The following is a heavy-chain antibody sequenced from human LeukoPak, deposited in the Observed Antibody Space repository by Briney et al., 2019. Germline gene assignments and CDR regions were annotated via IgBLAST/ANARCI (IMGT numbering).Heavy chain of an antibody. D-gene: IGHD6-13*01. CDR2: IKQDGSEK. CDR1: RFTFSSYW. V-gene: IGHV3-7*01. CDR3: AREQIAAAGTLDY. J-gene: IGHJ4*02. Sequence: GGSLRLSCAASRFTFSSYWMSWVRQAPGKGLEWVANIKQDGSEKYYVDSVKGRFTISRNNAKNSLYLQMNSLRAEDTAVYYCAREQIAAAGTLDYWGQGTLVTVSS.